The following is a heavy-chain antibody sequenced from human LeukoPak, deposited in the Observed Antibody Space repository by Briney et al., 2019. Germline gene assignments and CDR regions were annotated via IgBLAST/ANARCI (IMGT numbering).Heavy chain of an antibody. CDR3: ARGKISVWPVGLCMDV. D-gene: IGHD6-19*01. J-gene: IGHJ6*02. CDR2: INPRAGTT. CDR1: GYILTNYY. Sequence: ASVQDSCKASGYILTNYYMHWVRQAPGQGRDGMGLINPRAGTTTYAQKFQGRVTVTRDTSTSTVYMDVSSLKSEDTAVYYCARGKISVWPVGLCMDVWGQGTTVTVSS. V-gene: IGHV1-46*01.